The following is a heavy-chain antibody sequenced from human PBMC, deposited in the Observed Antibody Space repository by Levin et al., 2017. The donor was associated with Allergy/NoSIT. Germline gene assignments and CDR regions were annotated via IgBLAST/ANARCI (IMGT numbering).Heavy chain of an antibody. CDR1: GDRVFSTTAA. V-gene: IGHV6-1*01. CDR3: TRDPGRGYGMDV. J-gene: IGHJ6*02. CDR2: TYYRSKWIN. Sequence: SQTLSLTSAISGDRVFSTTAAWNWIRQSPSRGLEWLGRTYYRSKWINEYAESVKSRVSVNPDTSKNQFSLHLSSVTPDDTAVYYCTRDPGRGYGMDVWGQGTTVTVSS.